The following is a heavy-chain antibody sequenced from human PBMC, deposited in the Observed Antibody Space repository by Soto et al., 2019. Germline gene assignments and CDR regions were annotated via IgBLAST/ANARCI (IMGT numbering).Heavy chain of an antibody. CDR3: ARESRITMVRGYMDV. D-gene: IGHD3-10*01. V-gene: IGHV1-46*01. CDR2: INPSGGST. Sequence: GGSGKVCFKASGYPFTSYYMHWVRQAPGQGLEWMGIINPSGGSTSYAQKFQGRVTMTRDTSTSTVYMELSSLRSEDTAVYYCARESRITMVRGYMDVWGQGTTVTVSS. CDR1: GYPFTSYY. J-gene: IGHJ6*01.